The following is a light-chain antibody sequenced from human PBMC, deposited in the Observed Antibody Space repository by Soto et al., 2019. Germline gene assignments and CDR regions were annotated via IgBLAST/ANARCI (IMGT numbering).Light chain of an antibody. Sequence: QSVLTQPASVSGSPGQSITISCTGTSSDVGGYDYVSWYQHHPGKVPKLIYEVSKRPSGVSHRFSGSKSGNTASLTISGLQTEDEADYYCSSYTTTSALVFGGGTKLTVL. CDR3: SSYTTTSALV. J-gene: IGLJ2*01. CDR1: SSDVGGYDY. CDR2: EVS. V-gene: IGLV2-14*01.